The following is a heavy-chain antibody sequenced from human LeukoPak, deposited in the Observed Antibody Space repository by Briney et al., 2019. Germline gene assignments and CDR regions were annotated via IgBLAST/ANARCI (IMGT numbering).Heavy chain of an antibody. V-gene: IGHV3-49*04. CDR2: IRSKAYGGTT. CDR1: GFTFGDYA. D-gene: IGHD3-3*01. J-gene: IGHJ6*03. Sequence: GGSLRLSCTASGFTFGDYAMSWVRQAPGKGLEWVGFIRSKAYGGTTEYAASVKGRFTISRDDSKSIAYLQMNSLKTEDAAVYYCTRPPNWSGYYRPHYYYYMDVWGKGTTVIVSS. CDR3: TRPPNWSGYYRPHYYYYMDV.